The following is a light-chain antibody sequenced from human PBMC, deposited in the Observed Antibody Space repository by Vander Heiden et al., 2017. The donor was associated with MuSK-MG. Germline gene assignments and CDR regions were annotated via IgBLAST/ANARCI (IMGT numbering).Light chain of an antibody. CDR2: RNN. CDR3: AAWDDSLSGWV. Sequence: QSVLTQPPSASGTPGQRVTISCSGSSSNIGSNYVYWYQQLPGTAPKLLIYRNNQRPSGVPDRFSGSKSSTSASLAISGLWSEDEADYYCAAWDDSLSGWVFGGGTKLTVL. V-gene: IGLV1-47*03. CDR1: SSNIGSNY. J-gene: IGLJ3*02.